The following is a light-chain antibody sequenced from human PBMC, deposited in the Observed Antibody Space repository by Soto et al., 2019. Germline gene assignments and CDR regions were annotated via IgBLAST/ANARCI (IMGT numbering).Light chain of an antibody. CDR1: SSDVGGYDY. CDR2: DVS. J-gene: IGLJ1*01. V-gene: IGLV2-14*03. Sequence: SALTRPASVSGAPGQSIAISCTGTSSDVGGYDYVSWYQQHPGKAPKLMIYDVSNRPSGVSNRFSGSKSDNTASLTISGLQAEDEADYYCSSYTSSSTYVFGTGTKVTVL. CDR3: SSYTSSSTYV.